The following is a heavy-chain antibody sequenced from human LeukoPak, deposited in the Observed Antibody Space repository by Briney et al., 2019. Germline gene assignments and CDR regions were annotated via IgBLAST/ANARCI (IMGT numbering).Heavy chain of an antibody. CDR2: IHPSGML. V-gene: IGHV4-31*03. CDR3: SRGLDSRKLGY. Sequence: ASATVSLTCTVAAASFNSDDQYWNWIRQSPGKGLEWIGSIHPSGMLYNNPSLESRVTMSRDTSKNQFSLNLNSVTAADTAVYFCSRGLDSRKLGYWGQGILVTVSS. J-gene: IGHJ4*02. CDR1: AASFNSDDQY. D-gene: IGHD3-22*01.